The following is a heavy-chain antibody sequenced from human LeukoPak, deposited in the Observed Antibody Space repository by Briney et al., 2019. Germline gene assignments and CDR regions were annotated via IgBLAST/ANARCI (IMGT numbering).Heavy chain of an antibody. V-gene: IGHV3-21*01. CDR3: ARDRGDRGWLNDAFDI. D-gene: IGHD3-22*01. Sequence: GGSLRLSCAASGFTFSSYSMNWVRQAQGKGLEWVSSISSSSSYIYYADSVKGRFTISRDNAKNSLYLQMNSLRAEDTAVYYCARDRGDRGWLNDAFDIWGQGTMVTVSS. CDR1: GFTFSSYS. CDR2: ISSSSSYI. J-gene: IGHJ3*02.